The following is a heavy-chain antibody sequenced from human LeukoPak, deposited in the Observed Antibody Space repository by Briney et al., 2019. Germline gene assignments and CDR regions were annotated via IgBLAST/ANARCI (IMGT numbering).Heavy chain of an antibody. J-gene: IGHJ2*01. V-gene: IGHV4-30-2*01. CDR3: ARAPSITGTSTAVDL. Sequence: SETLSLTCAVSGGSISSGGYSWSWIRQPPGKGLEWIGYIYHSGSTYYNPSLKCRVTISVDTSKNQFSLKLSSVTAADTAVCYCARAPSITGTSTAVDLWGRGTLVTVSS. CDR2: IYHSGST. CDR1: GGSISSGGYS. D-gene: IGHD1-20*01.